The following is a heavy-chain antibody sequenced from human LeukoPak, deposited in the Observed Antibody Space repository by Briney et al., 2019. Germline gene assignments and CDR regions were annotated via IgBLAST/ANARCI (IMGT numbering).Heavy chain of an antibody. V-gene: IGHV3-7*01. CDR3: AREYWGVDY. CDR1: GSTFTTYT. CDR2: IKEDGGER. Sequence: PGGSLRLSCAASGSTFTTYTMTWVRQAPGKGLEWVANIKEDGGERNYVDSVEGRFAISRDNAKNSVYLQMNSLRVEDTAVYYCAREYWGVDYWGQGTLVTVSS. D-gene: IGHD2-8*02. J-gene: IGHJ4*02.